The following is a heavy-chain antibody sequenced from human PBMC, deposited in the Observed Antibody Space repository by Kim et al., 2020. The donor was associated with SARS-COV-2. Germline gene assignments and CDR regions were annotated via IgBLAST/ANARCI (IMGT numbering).Heavy chain of an antibody. J-gene: IGHJ4*02. V-gene: IGHV3-49*02. D-gene: IGHD3-3*01. Sequence: YAAAVKGRFTISTDDSKSIAHLQMNSLRSEDTAVYYCSRALGGTFWNGYDYWGQGALVTVSS. CDR3: SRALGGTFWNGYDY.